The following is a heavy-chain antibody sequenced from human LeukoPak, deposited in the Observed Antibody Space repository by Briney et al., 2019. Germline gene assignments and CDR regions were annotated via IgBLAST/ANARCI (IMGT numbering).Heavy chain of an antibody. CDR3: ARTPLAAAGYNWFDP. J-gene: IGHJ5*02. D-gene: IGHD6-13*01. CDR1: GYSFTSYW. Sequence: GESLKISCKGSGYSFTSYWIGWVRQMPGKGLEWMGINYPGDSDTRYSPPFQGQVTISADKSISTAYLQWSSLKASDTAMYYCARTPLAAAGYNWFDPWGQGTLVTVSS. V-gene: IGHV5-51*01. CDR2: NYPGDSDT.